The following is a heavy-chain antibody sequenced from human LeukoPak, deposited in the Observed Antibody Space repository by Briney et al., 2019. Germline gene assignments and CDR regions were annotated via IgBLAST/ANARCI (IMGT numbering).Heavy chain of an antibody. CDR2: IYHSGST. V-gene: IGHV4-30-2*01. CDR3: ARGSTDAYYDSSGYPYYFDY. Sequence: SETLSLTCAVSGGSISSGGYSWSWIRQPPGKGLEWIGYIYHSGSTYYNPSLKSRVTISVDRSKNQFSLKLSSVTAADTAVYYCARGSTDAYYDSSGYPYYFDYWGQGTLVTVSS. CDR1: GGSISSGGYS. D-gene: IGHD3-22*01. J-gene: IGHJ4*02.